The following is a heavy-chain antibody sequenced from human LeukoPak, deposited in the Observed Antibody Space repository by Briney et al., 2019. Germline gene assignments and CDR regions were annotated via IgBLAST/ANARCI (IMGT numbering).Heavy chain of an antibody. D-gene: IGHD6-19*01. CDR1: GFTFSSYG. V-gene: IGHV3-23*01. Sequence: GGSLRLSCAASGFTFSSYGMSWVRQAPGKGLEWVSAIIGSGGSTYYADSVKGRFTISRDNSKNTLYLQMNSLRAEDTAVYYCAKGGYSSGWYEDYWGQGTLVTVSS. CDR3: AKGGYSSGWYEDY. CDR2: IIGSGGST. J-gene: IGHJ4*02.